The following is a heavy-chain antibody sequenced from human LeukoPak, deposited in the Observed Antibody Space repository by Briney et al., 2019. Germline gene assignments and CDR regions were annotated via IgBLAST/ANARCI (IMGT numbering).Heavy chain of an antibody. CDR2: YXESNK. Sequence: YXESNKYYADSLKGRFTISRDNSKNTLYLQMNSLRAEDTAVYYCAKHHCSSISCHGRSSGDFDYWGQGTLVTVSS. V-gene: IGHV3-30*02. D-gene: IGHD2-2*01. CDR3: AKHHCSSISCHGRSSGDFDY. J-gene: IGHJ4*02.